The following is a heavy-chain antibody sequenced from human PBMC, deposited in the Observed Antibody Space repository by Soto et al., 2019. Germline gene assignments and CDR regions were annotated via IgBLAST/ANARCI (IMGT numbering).Heavy chain of an antibody. Sequence: QVQLQESGPRLVKPSETLSLTYTVSGVSVSSGSYYWSWIRQPPGKGLEWIGYVYYLGRTNYNPSLKSRVTISVDTSKNQFSLELSSVTAADTAVYYCVRDFDYFDYWGQGTLVTVSS. V-gene: IGHV4-61*01. CDR3: VRDFDYFDY. D-gene: IGHD3-3*01. CDR1: GVSVSSGSYY. CDR2: VYYLGRT. J-gene: IGHJ4*02.